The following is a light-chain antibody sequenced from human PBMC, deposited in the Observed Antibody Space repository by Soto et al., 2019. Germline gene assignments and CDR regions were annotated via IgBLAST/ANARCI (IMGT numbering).Light chain of an antibody. CDR1: QSVLYSSNNKNY. CDR2: WAS. Sequence: DIVMTQSPDSLAVSLGERATINCKSSQSVLYSSNNKNYLAWYQQKPGQSPKLLIYWASTRESGVPDRFSGNGSGTDFTLTISSLQAEDVAVYYCQQYYSTPQTFGQGTKVEIK. CDR3: QQYYSTPQT. J-gene: IGKJ1*01. V-gene: IGKV4-1*01.